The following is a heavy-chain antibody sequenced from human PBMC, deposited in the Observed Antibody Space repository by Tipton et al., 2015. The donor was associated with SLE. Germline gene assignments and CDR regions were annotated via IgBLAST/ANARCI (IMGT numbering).Heavy chain of an antibody. J-gene: IGHJ5*02. CDR2: INHSGST. V-gene: IGHV4-39*07. Sequence: GLVKPSETLSLTCTVSGGSISSSSYYWGWIRQPPGKGLEWIGEINHSGSTNYNPSLKSRVTISVDTSKNQFSLKLSSVTAADTAVYYCARGGPWTYYYDSSGSNWFDPWGQGTLVTVSS. CDR3: ARGGPWTYYYDSSGSNWFDP. CDR1: GGSISSSSYY. D-gene: IGHD3-22*01.